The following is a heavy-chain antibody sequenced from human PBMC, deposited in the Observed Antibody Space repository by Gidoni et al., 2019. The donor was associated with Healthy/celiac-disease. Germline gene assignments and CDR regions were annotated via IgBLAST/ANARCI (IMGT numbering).Heavy chain of an antibody. CDR1: GFTFSSYG. J-gene: IGHJ5*02. V-gene: IGHV3-33*01. CDR2: IWYDGSNK. Sequence: QVQLVESGGGVVQPGRSLRHSCAASGFTFSSYGMHWVRQAPGKGLEWVAVIWYDGSNKYYADSVKGRFTISRDNSKNTLYLQMNSLRAEDTAVYYCARDIIWLWFDPWGQGTLVTVSS. CDR3: ARDIIWLWFDP. D-gene: IGHD3-16*01.